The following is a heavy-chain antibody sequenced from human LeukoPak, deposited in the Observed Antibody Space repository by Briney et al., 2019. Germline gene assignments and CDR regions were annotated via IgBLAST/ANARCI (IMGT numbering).Heavy chain of an antibody. CDR3: ARRYAYGDFFDY. J-gene: IGHJ4*02. CDR2: IYYSGST. D-gene: IGHD4-17*01. CDR1: GGSSSGYY. V-gene: IGHV4-34*01. Sequence: PSETLSLTCAVYGGSSSGYYWSWIRQPPGKGLEWIGYIYYSGSTYYNPSLKSRVTMSVDTSKNQFSLKLSSVTAVDTAVYYCARRYAYGDFFDYWGQGTLVTVSS.